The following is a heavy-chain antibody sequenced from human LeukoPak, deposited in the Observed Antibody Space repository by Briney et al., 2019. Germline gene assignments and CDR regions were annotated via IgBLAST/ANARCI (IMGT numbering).Heavy chain of an antibody. V-gene: IGHV3-48*04. CDR2: ISSSGSTI. CDR3: AREQWLVL. J-gene: IGHJ4*02. CDR1: GFTFSSYS. Sequence: QSGGSLRLSCAASGFTFSSYSMNWVRQAPGKGLEWVSYISSSGSTIYYADSVKGRFTISRDNAKNSLYLQMNSPRAEDTAVYYCAREQWLVLRGQGTLVTVSS. D-gene: IGHD6-19*01.